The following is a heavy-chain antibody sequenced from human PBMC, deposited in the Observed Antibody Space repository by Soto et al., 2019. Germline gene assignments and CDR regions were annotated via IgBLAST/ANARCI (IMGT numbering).Heavy chain of an antibody. CDR1: GGSFSGYY. CDR3: ARGPSAAAGTDNFDY. V-gene: IGHV4-34*01. Sequence: SETLSLTCAVYGGSFSGYYWSWIRQPPGKGLEWIGEINHSGSTNYNPSLKSRVTISVDTSKNQFSLKLSSVTAADTAVYYCARGPSAAAGTDNFDYWGQGTLVTVSS. CDR2: INHSGST. D-gene: IGHD6-13*01. J-gene: IGHJ4*02.